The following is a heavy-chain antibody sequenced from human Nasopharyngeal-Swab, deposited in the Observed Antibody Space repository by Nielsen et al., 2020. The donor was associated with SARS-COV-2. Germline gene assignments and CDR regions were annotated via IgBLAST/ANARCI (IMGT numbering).Heavy chain of an antibody. CDR3: VRNEI. CDR2: IKQDGTLK. J-gene: IGHJ4*02. Sequence: GESLKISCGGSGFTFRDYWMSWVRQSPEKGLEWVTNIKQDGTLKSYVDSVKGRFIISRDNAKNSLDLQMNSLRVEDTAVYYCVRNEIWGQGTLVTVS. V-gene: IGHV3-7*03. CDR1: GFTFRDYW.